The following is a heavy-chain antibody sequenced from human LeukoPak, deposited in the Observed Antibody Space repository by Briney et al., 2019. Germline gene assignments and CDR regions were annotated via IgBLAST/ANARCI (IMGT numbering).Heavy chain of an antibody. V-gene: IGHV4-34*12. D-gene: IGHD1-7*01. J-gene: IGHJ6*03. CDR3: ARRWNYGRNYYIDV. Sequence: PSETLSLTCAVYGGSFSNYYWSWIRQTPGKGMEWIGEIIDSGRTNYNPSLMSRVTVSVDTSKNQFSLRLTSVTATDTAVYYCARRWNYGRNYYIDVWGKGAAVSVSS. CDR1: GGSFSNYY. CDR2: IIDSGRT.